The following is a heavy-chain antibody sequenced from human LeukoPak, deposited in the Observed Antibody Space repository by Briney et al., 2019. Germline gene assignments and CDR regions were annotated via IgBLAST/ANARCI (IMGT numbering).Heavy chain of an antibody. CDR3: ARGRSYGGFGELSP. J-gene: IGHJ5*02. D-gene: IGHD3-10*01. CDR2: ISYDGSNK. Sequence: PGRSLRLSCAASGFTFSSYGMHWVRQAPGKGLEWVAVISYDGSNKYYADSVKGRFSISRDNSKNMMYLQMNSLRAEDTAVYYCARGRSYGGFGELSPWGQGTLVIVSS. CDR1: GFTFSSYG. V-gene: IGHV3-30*03.